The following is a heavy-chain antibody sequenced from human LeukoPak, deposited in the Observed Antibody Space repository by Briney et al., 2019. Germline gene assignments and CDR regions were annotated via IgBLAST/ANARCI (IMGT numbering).Heavy chain of an antibody. CDR1: GYSISSGCY. V-gene: IGHV4-38-2*01. D-gene: IGHD1-26*01. Sequence: PSETLSLTCAVSGYSISSGCYWGWIRQPPGKGLEWIGSIYHSGSTYYNPSLKSRVTISVDTSKNQFSLKLSSVTAADTAVYYCARARGSYRDDAFDIWGQGTMVTVSS. J-gene: IGHJ3*02. CDR2: IYHSGST. CDR3: ARARGSYRDDAFDI.